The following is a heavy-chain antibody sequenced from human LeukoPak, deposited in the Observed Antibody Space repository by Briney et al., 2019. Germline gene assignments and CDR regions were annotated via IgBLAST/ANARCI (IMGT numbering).Heavy chain of an antibody. J-gene: IGHJ4*02. CDR1: GFTFSSYS. CDR2: ISSSRSTK. V-gene: IGHV3-48*01. D-gene: IGHD3-22*01. Sequence: GRSLRLSWAAAGFTFSSYSMNWVSQAPGEWLGWVSYISSSRSTKYYADSVKGRSTISRDNAKNSLYLQMNSLRAEDTAVYYCARAYDYYDSSGYPFDYWGQGTLVTVSS. CDR3: ARAYDYYDSSGYPFDY.